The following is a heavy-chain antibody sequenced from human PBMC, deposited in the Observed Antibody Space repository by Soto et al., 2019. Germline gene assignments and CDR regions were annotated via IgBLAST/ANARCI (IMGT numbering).Heavy chain of an antibody. D-gene: IGHD1-26*01. Sequence: GGSLRFSCAASGFTFGGYSMNWVRQAPGKGLEWISYISSLSSPRYYAESVEGRFIISRDNAKNSLYLQMNSLRDEDTAVYFCVREDILGARSFDYWGQGTLVTVSS. V-gene: IGHV3-48*02. CDR3: VREDILGARSFDY. CDR1: GFTFGGYS. J-gene: IGHJ4*02. CDR2: ISSLSSPR.